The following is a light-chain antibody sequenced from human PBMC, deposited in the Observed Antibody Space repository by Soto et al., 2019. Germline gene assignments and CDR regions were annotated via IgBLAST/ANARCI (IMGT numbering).Light chain of an antibody. V-gene: IGKV1-39*01. Sequence: ADQVTLPLRASQYITTALNWYQHRPGKAPKVLIYAASSLQSGVPSRFSGSGSGTAFTLTISSLQPEDFAAYYCQQANSTPRTFGQGTRLEIK. CDR2: AAS. J-gene: IGKJ5*01. CDR3: QQANSTPRT. CDR1: QYITTA.